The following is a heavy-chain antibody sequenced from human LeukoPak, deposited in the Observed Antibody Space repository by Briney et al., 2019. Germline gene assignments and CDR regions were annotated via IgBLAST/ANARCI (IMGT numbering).Heavy chain of an antibody. D-gene: IGHD3-22*01. Sequence: PSETLSLTCTVSGGSISSSSYYWGWIRQPPGKGLEWIGSIYYSGSTYYNPSLKSRVTISVDTSKNQFSLKLSSVTAADTAVYYCAREDATTMIVDYWGQGTLVTVSS. V-gene: IGHV4-39*07. CDR3: AREDATTMIVDY. J-gene: IGHJ4*02. CDR2: IYYSGST. CDR1: GGSISSSSYY.